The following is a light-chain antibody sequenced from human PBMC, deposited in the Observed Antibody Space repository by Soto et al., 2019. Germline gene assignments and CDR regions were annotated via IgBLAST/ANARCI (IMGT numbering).Light chain of an antibody. CDR1: QSVSSN. CDR3: QQCNNWPPWT. Sequence: EIVRTQSPATLSVSPGERATLSCRASQSVSSNLAWYQQKPGQAPRLLIYGASTRATGIPARFSGSGSGTEFTLTISSLQSEDFAVYYCQQCNNWPPWTFGQGTKVEIK. J-gene: IGKJ1*01. CDR2: GAS. V-gene: IGKV3-15*01.